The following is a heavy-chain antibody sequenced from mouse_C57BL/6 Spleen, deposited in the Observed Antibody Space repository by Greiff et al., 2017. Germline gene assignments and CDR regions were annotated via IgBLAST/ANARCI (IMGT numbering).Heavy chain of an antibody. D-gene: IGHD2-4*01. CDR3: TRQYDYDSAMDY. CDR1: GFSFTSYG. Sequence: QVQLQQSGPGLVAPSQSLSITCTVSGFSFTSYGVHWVRQPPGKGLEWLVVIWSDGSTTYNSALKSRLSISKDNSKSQVFLKMNSLQTDDTAMYYCTRQYDYDSAMDYWGQGTSVTVSS. J-gene: IGHJ4*01. V-gene: IGHV2-6-1*01. CDR2: IWSDGST.